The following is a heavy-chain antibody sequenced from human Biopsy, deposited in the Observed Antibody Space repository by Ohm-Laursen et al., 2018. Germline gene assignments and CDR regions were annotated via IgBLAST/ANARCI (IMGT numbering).Heavy chain of an antibody. V-gene: IGHV1-18*01. Sequence: ASVKVSCKASGGTFSSYVISWVRQAPGQGLEWMGWISAYNGNTKYAQKLQGRVTMTTDTSTSTAYMDLRSLRSDDTAVYYCATGYYYDSSGSYPSFDHWGPGTLVTVSS. CDR2: ISAYNGNT. CDR1: GGTFSSYV. D-gene: IGHD3-22*01. J-gene: IGHJ4*02. CDR3: ATGYYYDSSGSYPSFDH.